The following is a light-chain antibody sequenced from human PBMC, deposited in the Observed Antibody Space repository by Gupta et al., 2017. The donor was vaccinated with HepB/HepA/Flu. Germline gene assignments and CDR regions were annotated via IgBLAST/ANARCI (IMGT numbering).Light chain of an antibody. Sequence: SMLPQPPSASPAPWQRVTISCSGSSSNIGSYYVYCYQQHPEAAPKHLIYRNNQRPSGVPDRVSGAKYGASAALAISGLRSEDEADYYCAAWDDSRSGPVFGGGTKLTVL. J-gene: IGLJ2*01. CDR2: RNN. V-gene: IGLV1-47*01. CDR1: SSNIGSYY. CDR3: AAWDDSRSGPV.